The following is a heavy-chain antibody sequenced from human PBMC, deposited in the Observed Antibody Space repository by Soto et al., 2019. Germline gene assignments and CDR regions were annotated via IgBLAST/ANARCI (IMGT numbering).Heavy chain of an antibody. Sequence: SETLSLTCTVSGGSISSSSYYWGWIRQPPGKGLEWIGSIYYSGSTYYNPSLKSRVTISVDTSKNQFSLKLSSVTAADTAVYYCARPENYDYVWGSYHRANDAFDIWGQGTMVTVSS. CDR1: GGSISSSSYY. CDR2: IYYSGST. CDR3: ARPENYDYVWGSYHRANDAFDI. D-gene: IGHD3-16*02. J-gene: IGHJ3*02. V-gene: IGHV4-39*01.